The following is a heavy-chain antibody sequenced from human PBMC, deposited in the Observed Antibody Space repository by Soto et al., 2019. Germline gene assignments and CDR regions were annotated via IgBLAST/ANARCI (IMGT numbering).Heavy chain of an antibody. V-gene: IGHV4-30-4*01. J-gene: IGHJ6*02. CDR2: IYYSGST. CDR3: TTQGFGGLHGLVDV. CDR1: GGSISSGDYY. Sequence: SETLSLTCTVSGGSISSGDYYWSWIRQPPGKGLEWIGYIYYSGSTYYNPSLKSRVTISVDTSKNQFSLKLSSVTAADTAVYYCTTQGFGGLHGLVDVWGQGNTVTVSS. D-gene: IGHD3-10*01.